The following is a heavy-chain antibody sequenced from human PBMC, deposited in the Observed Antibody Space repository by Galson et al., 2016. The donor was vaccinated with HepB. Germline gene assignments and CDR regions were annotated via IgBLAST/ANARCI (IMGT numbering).Heavy chain of an antibody. D-gene: IGHD4-23*01. CDR1: GDSISSSFDY. Sequence: ETLSLTCSVSGDSISSSFDYWGWICQPPGKGLEWIATVYYTGSTYYSPSLKSRITVSVDTSNNLFSLRLSSVTAADTAVYFCARLRGNALRYFDIWGRGTLVTVSS. V-gene: IGHV4-39*02. CDR3: ARLRGNALRYFDI. J-gene: IGHJ2*01. CDR2: VYYTGST.